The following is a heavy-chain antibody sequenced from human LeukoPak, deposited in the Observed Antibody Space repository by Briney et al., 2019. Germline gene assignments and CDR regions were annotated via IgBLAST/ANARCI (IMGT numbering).Heavy chain of an antibody. CDR2: ISGSGGST. J-gene: IGHJ4*02. CDR3: AKLALYYGSGSYFDY. D-gene: IGHD3-10*01. Sequence: GGSLRLSCAASGFTFSSYAMSWVRQAPGKGLEWVAAISGSGGSTYYADSVKGRFTISRDNSKNTLYLQMNSLRAEDTAVYYCAKLALYYGSGSYFDYWGQGTLVTVSS. V-gene: IGHV3-23*01. CDR1: GFTFSSYA.